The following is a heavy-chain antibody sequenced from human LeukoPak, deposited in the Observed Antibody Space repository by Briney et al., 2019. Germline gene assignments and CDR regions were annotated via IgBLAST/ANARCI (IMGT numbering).Heavy chain of an antibody. D-gene: IGHD6-19*01. J-gene: IGHJ4*02. CDR2: IYYSGST. Sequence: PSETLSLTCTVSGGSISSSSYYWGWIRQPPGKGLEWIGSIYYSGSTYYNPSLKSRVTISVDTSKNQFSLKLSSVTAADTAVYYCARLLSSGWYPGGTRIDYWGQGTLVTVSS. V-gene: IGHV4-39*07. CDR1: GGSISSSSYY. CDR3: ARLLSSGWYPGGTRIDY.